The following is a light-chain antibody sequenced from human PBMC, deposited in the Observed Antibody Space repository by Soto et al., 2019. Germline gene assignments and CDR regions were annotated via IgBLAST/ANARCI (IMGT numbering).Light chain of an antibody. CDR2: TAS. V-gene: IGKV1-39*01. CDR3: QQSYSTPPDT. CDR1: QSISIR. Sequence: DIQMTQSPSSLSASVGDRVTITCRASQSISIRLNWYQQKPGKAPKLLIYTASTLQSGVPSRFSDSGSGTDFTLTISSLQPEDSATYYCQQSYSTPPDTFGQGTKLEIK. J-gene: IGKJ2*01.